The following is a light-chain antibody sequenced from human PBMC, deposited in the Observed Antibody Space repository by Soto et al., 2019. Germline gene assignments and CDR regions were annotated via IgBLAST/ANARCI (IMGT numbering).Light chain of an antibody. J-gene: IGKJ3*01. V-gene: IGKV3-20*01. CDR2: AAS. CDR1: QSVASDH. Sequence: EVVLTQSPGTLSLSAGERATLSCRASQSVASDHLAWYQQKPGQAPRLLIYAASTRAAGIPDRCSGSGSGTDFTLTISRLEPEDFGVFFCHHYGRSPIFTFGPGTTVDMK. CDR3: HHYGRSPIFT.